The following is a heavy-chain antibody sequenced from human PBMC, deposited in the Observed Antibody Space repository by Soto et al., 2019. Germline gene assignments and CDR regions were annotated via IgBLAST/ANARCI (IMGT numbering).Heavy chain of an antibody. D-gene: IGHD6-19*01. CDR1: GYPFTSYG. J-gene: IGHJ4*02. V-gene: IGHV1-18*04. Sequence: VDSVKGYFKASGYPFTSYGISLVRQATGQGREWMGWISAYNGNTNYAQKLQGRVTMTTDTSTSTAYMELRSLRSDDTAVYYCARDHSSGWYGKGDYWGQGTLVTVSS. CDR2: ISAYNGNT. CDR3: ARDHSSGWYGKGDY.